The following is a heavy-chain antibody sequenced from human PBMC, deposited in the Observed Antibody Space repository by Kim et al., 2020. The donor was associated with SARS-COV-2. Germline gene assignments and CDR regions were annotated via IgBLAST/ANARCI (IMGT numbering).Heavy chain of an antibody. CDR1: GFTFSSYG. J-gene: IGHJ6*02. D-gene: IGHD3-3*01. Sequence: GGSLRLSCAASGFTFSSYGMHWVRQAPGKGLEWVAVISYDGSNKYYADSVKGRFTISRDNSKNTLYLQMNSLRAEDTAVYYCAKDQPHDFWSGYDLTLPNSQYYYYYYGMDVWGQGTTVTVSS. CDR2: ISYDGSNK. V-gene: IGHV3-30*18. CDR3: AKDQPHDFWSGYDLTLPNSQYYYYYYGMDV.